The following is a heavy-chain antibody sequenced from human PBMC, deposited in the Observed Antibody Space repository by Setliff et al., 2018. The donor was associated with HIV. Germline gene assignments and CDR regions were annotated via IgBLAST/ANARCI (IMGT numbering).Heavy chain of an antibody. CDR3: AREQNHYNFWSGHNYDAFDI. D-gene: IGHD3-3*01. J-gene: IGHJ3*02. V-gene: IGHV3-7*01. CDR2: IRQDGTDK. Sequence: PGGSLRLSCAASGFAFSGHQMSWVRQAPGKGLEWVAKIRQDGTDKYYVDSVKGRFTISRDNAKNSLYLQMNSLRAEDTALYYCAREQNHYNFWSGHNYDAFDIWGQGTMVTVSS. CDR1: GFAFSGHQ.